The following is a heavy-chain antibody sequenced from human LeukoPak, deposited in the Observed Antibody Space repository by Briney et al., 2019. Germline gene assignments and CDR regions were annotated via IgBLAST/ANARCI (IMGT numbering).Heavy chain of an antibody. V-gene: IGHV4-59*12. Sequence: SETLSLTCTVSGGSISSYYWSWIRQSPGKGLEWIGFIYYTGSTNHNPSLKSRVTISVDTSKNQISLKLSSVTAADTAVYYCARAITMVRGVIRSSWFDPWGQGTLVTVSS. CDR2: IYYTGST. CDR1: GGSISSYY. D-gene: IGHD3-10*01. CDR3: ARAITMVRGVIRSSWFDP. J-gene: IGHJ5*02.